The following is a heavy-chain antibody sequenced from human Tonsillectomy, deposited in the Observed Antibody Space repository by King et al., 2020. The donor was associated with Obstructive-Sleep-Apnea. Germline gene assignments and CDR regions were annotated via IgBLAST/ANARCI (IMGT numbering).Heavy chain of an antibody. D-gene: IGHD4-23*01. V-gene: IGHV3-11*06. CDR2: ISSGSSYT. CDR3: ARDRGYGGNSDAFDI. Sequence: VQLVESGGGLVKPGGSLRLSCAASGFTFSDYYMSWIRQAPGKGLEWVSYISSGSSYTTYADSVKGRFTISRDNAQNSLYLQMNSLRAEDTAVYYCARDRGYGGNSDAFDIWGQGTMVTVSS. CDR1: GFTFSDYY. J-gene: IGHJ3*02.